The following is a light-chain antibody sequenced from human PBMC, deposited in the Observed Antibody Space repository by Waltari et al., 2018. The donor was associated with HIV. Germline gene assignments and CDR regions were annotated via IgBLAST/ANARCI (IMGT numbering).Light chain of an antibody. J-gene: IGLJ2*01. V-gene: IGLV2-14*03. CDR3: SSFTDNRAVI. Sequence: QSVLTQPAAVSGSPGQSIAVSCTGTSSDVGGYDYVSWYQQHPDKAPKLLIYEVRSRPSGLSDRFAGSKSGNTASLTISGLQPEDEADYYCSSFTDNRAVIFGGGTKLTVL. CDR2: EVR. CDR1: SSDVGGYDY.